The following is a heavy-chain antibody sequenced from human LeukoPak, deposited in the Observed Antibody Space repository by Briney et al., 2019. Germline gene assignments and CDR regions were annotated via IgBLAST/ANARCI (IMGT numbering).Heavy chain of an antibody. CDR2: ISGDGTCI. J-gene: IGHJ4*02. V-gene: IGHV3-23*01. CDR3: ARVDGSSLSRARFDY. D-gene: IGHD6-6*01. CDR1: GFTFTSYA. Sequence: PGGSLRLSCAASGFTFTSYAVNWVRQAPGRGLEWVSDISGDGTCIYYAESVKGGFTSARDSSKSTVYMQMNSLRAEDTAIYYCARVDGSSLSRARFDYWGWGHLV.